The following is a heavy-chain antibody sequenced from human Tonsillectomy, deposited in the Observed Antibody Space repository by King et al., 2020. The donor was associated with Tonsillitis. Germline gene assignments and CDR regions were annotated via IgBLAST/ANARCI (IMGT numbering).Heavy chain of an antibody. J-gene: IGHJ3*02. CDR3: AKDGTRYCSGGSCFDAFDI. V-gene: IGHV3-30*18. D-gene: IGHD2-15*01. CDR2: ISYDGSNK. CDR1: GFTFSSYG. Sequence: VQLVESGGGVVQPGRSLRLSCAASGFTFSSYGMHWVRQAPGKGLEWVAVISYDGSNKYYADSVRGRFTISRDNPKNTLYLQMNSLRAEDTAVYYCAKDGTRYCSGGSCFDAFDIWGQGTIVTVSS.